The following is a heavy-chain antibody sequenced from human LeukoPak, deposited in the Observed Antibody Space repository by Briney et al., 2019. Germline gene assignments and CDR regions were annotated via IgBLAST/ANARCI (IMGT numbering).Heavy chain of an antibody. D-gene: IGHD6-13*01. Sequence: GGSLRLSCAASGFTFSTYGMHWVRQAPGTGLEWVAFIRYDGKNIYYADSVKGRFTISRDNSKNTLYLQMNSLRAEDTAVYYCAKGVSGSIAAAFDIWGQGTMVTVSS. V-gene: IGHV3-30*02. CDR1: GFTFSTYG. CDR2: IRYDGKNI. J-gene: IGHJ3*02. CDR3: AKGVSGSIAAAFDI.